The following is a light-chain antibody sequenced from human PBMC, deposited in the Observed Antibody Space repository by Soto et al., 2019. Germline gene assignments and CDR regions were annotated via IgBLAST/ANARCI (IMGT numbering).Light chain of an antibody. J-gene: IGKJ1*01. V-gene: IGKV3-20*01. CDR3: QQYGSLAWT. Sequence: EIVLTQSPGTLSLSPGERATLSCRASQSVSSSYLAWYQQTPGQAPRLLIYGASSSATGIPDRFSGSGSGTDFTLTISRLEAEDFAVYYCQQYGSLAWTFGQGTKVEIK. CDR1: QSVSSSY. CDR2: GAS.